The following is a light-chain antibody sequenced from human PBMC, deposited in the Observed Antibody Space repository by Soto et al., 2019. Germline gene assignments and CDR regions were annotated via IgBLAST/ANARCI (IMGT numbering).Light chain of an antibody. CDR2: AAS. CDR1: ESLSSW. V-gene: IGKV1-5*01. Sequence: DIHMTQSPSTLSASVGDRVTITCRASESLSSWLAWYQQKPGKAPKLLIYAASTLQSGVPSRFSGSGSGTDFTLTISCLQSEDFATYYCQQYYSYPQTFGQGTKVDIK. J-gene: IGKJ1*01. CDR3: QQYYSYPQT.